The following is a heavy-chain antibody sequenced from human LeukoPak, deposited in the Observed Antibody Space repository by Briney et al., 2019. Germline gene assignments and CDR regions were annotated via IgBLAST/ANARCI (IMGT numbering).Heavy chain of an antibody. V-gene: IGHV5-51*01. J-gene: IGHJ4*02. CDR3: ARRGYSGNEEFDY. CDR2: IYPNDADT. D-gene: IGHD5-12*01. CDR1: GYSFTSYW. Sequence: GESLKISCKGSGYSFTSYWIGWVRQMPGKGLEWMGIIYPNDADTRYSPSFQGQVTISADKPIRTAYLQWSSLKASDTAMYYCARRGYSGNEEFDYWGQGTLVTVSS.